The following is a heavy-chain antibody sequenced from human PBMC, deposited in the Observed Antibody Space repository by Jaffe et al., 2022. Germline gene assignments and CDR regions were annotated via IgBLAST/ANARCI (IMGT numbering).Heavy chain of an antibody. CDR1: GGSISSYY. J-gene: IGHJ4*02. CDR3: ARGGYDYIWGSYRYPGFDY. D-gene: IGHD3-16*02. V-gene: IGHV4-59*01. CDR2: IYYSGST. Sequence: QVQLQESGPGLVKPSETLSLTCTVSGGSISSYYWSWIRQPPGKGLEWIGYIYYSGSTNYNPSLKSRVTISVDTSKNQFSLKLSSVTAADTAVYYCARGGYDYIWGSYRYPGFDYWGQGTLVTVSS.